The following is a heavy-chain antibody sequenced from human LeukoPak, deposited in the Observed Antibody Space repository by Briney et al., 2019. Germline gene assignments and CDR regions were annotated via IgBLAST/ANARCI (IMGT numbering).Heavy chain of an antibody. J-gene: IGHJ4*02. CDR2: INPSGGST. CDR1: GYTFTSYH. V-gene: IGHV1-46*01. Sequence: GASVKVSCKASGYTFTSYHINWVRQAPGQGLEWMGIINPSGGSTTYTQKFQGRVTMTRDTSTSTVYTEVSSLRSEDTAVYYCAALTSNWHDYWGQGTLVTVSS. D-gene: IGHD6-13*01. CDR3: AALTSNWHDY.